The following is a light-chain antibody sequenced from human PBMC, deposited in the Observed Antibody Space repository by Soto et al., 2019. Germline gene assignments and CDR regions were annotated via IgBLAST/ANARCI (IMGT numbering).Light chain of an antibody. CDR2: DNS. CDR3: QSYDSSLSDSGV. Sequence: QSVLTQPPSVSGAPGQRVTISCTGSSSHVHWYQQLPGTAPKLLIYDNSNRPSGVPDRFSGSKSGTSASLAITGLQAEDEADYYCQSYDSSLSDSGVFGGGTKLTVL. V-gene: IGLV1-40*01. CDR1: SSH. J-gene: IGLJ2*01.